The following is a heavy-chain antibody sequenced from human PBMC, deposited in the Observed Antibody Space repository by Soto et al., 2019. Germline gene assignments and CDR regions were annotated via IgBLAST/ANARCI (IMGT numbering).Heavy chain of an antibody. Sequence: QLQLQESGPGLVKPSETLSLTCSVSGGSINYNSYHWGWIRQPPGQRLEWIGSIFYTGTTFYNPSLESRVTMSVDTSKNSFSLHLTSVTAADTAVYFCARLVVVAPVANVWGQGTLVTVSS. CDR3: ARLVVVAPVANV. J-gene: IGHJ4*02. CDR1: GGSINYNSYH. CDR2: IFYTGTT. D-gene: IGHD2-2*01. V-gene: IGHV4-39*02.